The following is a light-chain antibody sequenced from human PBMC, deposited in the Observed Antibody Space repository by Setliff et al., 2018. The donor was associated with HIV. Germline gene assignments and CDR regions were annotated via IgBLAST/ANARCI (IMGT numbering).Light chain of an antibody. CDR1: SSDVGRYNF. J-gene: IGLJ1*01. Sequence: QSVLTQPPSASGSPGQSVTISCTGTSSDVGRYNFVSWYQQHPGKAPKLMIYEVSKRPSGVPDRFSGSKSDNTASLTVSGLQAEDEADYYCGSCTTTSPCAFGTGTKVTVL. CDR2: EVS. CDR3: GSCTTTSPCA. V-gene: IGLV2-8*01.